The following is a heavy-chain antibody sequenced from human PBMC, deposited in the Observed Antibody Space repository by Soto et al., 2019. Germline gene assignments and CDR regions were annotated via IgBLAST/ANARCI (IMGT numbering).Heavy chain of an antibody. D-gene: IGHD2-8*01. CDR3: ARVLYVVGHFYYYMDV. CDR1: GYTCTNYG. V-gene: IGHV1-18*01. J-gene: IGHJ6*03. CDR2: IRAYIGNT. Sequence: ASVKVSCKASGYTCTNYGITWVRQAPGQGLEWMGWIRAYIGNTHYTQRLQGRVTMTTDTSTSAAYMELRGLRSDDTPVYYCARVLYVVGHFYYYMDVCGKVRTVTVAS.